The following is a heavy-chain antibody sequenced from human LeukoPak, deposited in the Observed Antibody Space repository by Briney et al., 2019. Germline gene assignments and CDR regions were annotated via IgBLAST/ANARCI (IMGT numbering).Heavy chain of an antibody. CDR2: IYYSGST. V-gene: IGHV4-39*07. J-gene: IGHJ4*02. CDR3: ARWSYYYGSGSYYPYFDY. CDR1: GGSISSSSYY. Sequence: SETLSLTCTVSGGSISSSSYYWGWIRQPPGKGLEWIGSIYYSGSTYYNPSLKSRVTISVDTSKNQFSLKLSSVTAADTAVYYCARWSYYYGSGSYYPYFDYWGQGTLVTVSS. D-gene: IGHD3-10*01.